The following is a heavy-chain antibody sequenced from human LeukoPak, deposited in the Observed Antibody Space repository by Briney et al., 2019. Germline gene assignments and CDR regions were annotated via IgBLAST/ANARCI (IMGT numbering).Heavy chain of an antibody. CDR1: GYTFTSYG. CDR2: ISAYNGNT. Sequence: ASVKVSCKASGYTFTSYGICWVRQAPGQGLEWMGWISAYNGNTNYAQKLQGRVTMTTDTSTSTAYMELRSLRSDDTAVYYCARVSPGYCSSTSCPITDWGQGTLVTVSS. CDR3: ARVSPGYCSSTSCPITD. V-gene: IGHV1-18*01. J-gene: IGHJ4*02. D-gene: IGHD2-2*03.